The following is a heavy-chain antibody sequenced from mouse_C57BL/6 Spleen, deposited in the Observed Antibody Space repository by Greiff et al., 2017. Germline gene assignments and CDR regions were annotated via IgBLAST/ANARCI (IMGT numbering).Heavy chain of an antibody. CDR3: ARKGSYGKGGPFDY. V-gene: IGHV1-52*01. CDR1: GYTFTSYW. J-gene: IGHJ2*01. CDR2: IDPSDSET. D-gene: IGHD2-1*01. Sequence: QVQLQQPGAELVRPGSSVKLSCKASGYTFTSYWMHWVKQRPIQGLEWIGNIDPSDSETHYNQKFKDKATLTVDKSSITAYMQLSSLTSEDSAVYYCARKGSYGKGGPFDYWGQGTTLTVSS.